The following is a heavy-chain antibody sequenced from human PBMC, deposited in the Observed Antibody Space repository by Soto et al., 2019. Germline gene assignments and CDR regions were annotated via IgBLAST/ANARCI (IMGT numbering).Heavy chain of an antibody. CDR1: GYTFIDYY. CDR3: ARDYFDRSGLYGMGL. Sequence: QLLQSGAEVRKPGASVKVSCKASGYTFIDYYMHWVRQAPGQGLEWMGWINPDTDDTHYAQKFQGRLIMTRDTSIKTVYMELSRLTSDDTAVYYCARDYFDRSGLYGMGLWGQGTTVTVSS. J-gene: IGHJ6*02. V-gene: IGHV1-2*02. CDR2: INPDTDDT. D-gene: IGHD3-22*01.